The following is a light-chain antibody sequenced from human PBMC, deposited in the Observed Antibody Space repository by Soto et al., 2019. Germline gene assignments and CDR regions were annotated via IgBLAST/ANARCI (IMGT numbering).Light chain of an antibody. CDR2: DVS. V-gene: IGLV2-14*01. Sequence: QSVLTQPASVSGSPGQSITISCTGTSSDGGGYNYVSWYQQHPGKAPKLMIYDVSNRPSGVSNRFSGSKSGNTASLTISGLQAEDEADYYCSSYTSSIFYVFGTGTKVTVL. CDR3: SSYTSSIFYV. J-gene: IGLJ1*01. CDR1: SSDGGGYNY.